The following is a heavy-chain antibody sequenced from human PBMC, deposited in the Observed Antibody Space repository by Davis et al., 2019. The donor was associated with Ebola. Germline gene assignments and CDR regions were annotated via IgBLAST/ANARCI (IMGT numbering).Heavy chain of an antibody. CDR2: IKQDESQK. CDR1: GYTSSRDW. V-gene: IGHV3-7*01. CDR3: GRDGVPAAVDL. Sequence: PGSLLKISCVGSGYTSSRDWMTWVRQAPGKGLEWVANIKQDESQKYYVDSVKGRFTISRDNAKNSLYLQMNSLRAEDTAVYYCGRDGVPAAVDLWGQGTLVTVSS. D-gene: IGHD2-2*01. J-gene: IGHJ5*02.